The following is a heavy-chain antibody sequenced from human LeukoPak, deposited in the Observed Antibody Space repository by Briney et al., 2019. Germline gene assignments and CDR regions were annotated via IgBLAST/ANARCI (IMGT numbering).Heavy chain of an antibody. V-gene: IGHV4-34*01. Sequence: SETLSLTCAAYGGSFSGYYWSWIRQPPGKGLEWIGEINHSGSTNYNPSLKSRVTISVDTSKNQFSLKLSSVTAADTAVYYCARQRRGFDYWGQGTLVTVSS. D-gene: IGHD3-10*01. J-gene: IGHJ4*02. CDR3: ARQRRGFDY. CDR2: INHSGST. CDR1: GGSFSGYY.